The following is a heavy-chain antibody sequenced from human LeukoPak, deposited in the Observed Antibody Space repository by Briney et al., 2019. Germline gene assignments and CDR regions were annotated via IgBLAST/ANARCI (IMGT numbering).Heavy chain of an antibody. Sequence: PGGSLRLSCVGTGFTFISYEMNWVRQAAGKGVEGVSYISSSGSTIHNADSVKGRFTISRDNAKNSLYLQMNNLRAEDTAVYYCARDPYSGHYGNDYYYYMDVWGKGTTVTISS. J-gene: IGHJ6*03. CDR1: GFTFISYE. CDR3: ARDPYSGHYGNDYYYYMDV. D-gene: IGHD5-12*01. V-gene: IGHV3-48*03. CDR2: ISSSGSTI.